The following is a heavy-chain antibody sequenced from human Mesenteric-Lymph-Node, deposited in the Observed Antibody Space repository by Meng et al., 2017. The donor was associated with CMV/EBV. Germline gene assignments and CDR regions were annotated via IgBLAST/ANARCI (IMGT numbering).Heavy chain of an antibody. V-gene: IGHV3-30*02. D-gene: IGHD2-2*01. CDR1: GFTFSTYG. CDR2: VQNFGDKK. Sequence: GESLKISCTASGFTFSTYGMHWVRQAPGKGLEWVAFVQNFGDKKFYADSVKGRFTISRDNAKNSLYLQMNSLRAEDTAVYYCARELYCSSTSCYGVYYGMDVWGQGTTVTVSS. J-gene: IGHJ6*02. CDR3: ARELYCSSTSCYGVYYGMDV.